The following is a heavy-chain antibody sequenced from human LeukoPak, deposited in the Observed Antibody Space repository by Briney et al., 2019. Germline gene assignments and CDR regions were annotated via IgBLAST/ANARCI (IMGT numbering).Heavy chain of an antibody. CDR1: GYTFTSYY. D-gene: IGHD3-22*01. J-gene: IGHJ4*02. CDR3: ARGRGPADDGGGYCFDY. CDR2: INPSGGST. Sequence: ASVKVSCKASGYTFTSYYLYWVRQAPGQGLEWMGVINPSGGSTTSAQKFQGRVTMTRDTSTSTVYMELRSLRSEDTAVYYCARGRGPADDGGGYCFDYWGQGTLVTVSS. V-gene: IGHV1-46*01.